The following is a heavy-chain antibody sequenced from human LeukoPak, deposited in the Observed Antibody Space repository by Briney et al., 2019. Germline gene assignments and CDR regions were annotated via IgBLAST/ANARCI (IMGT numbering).Heavy chain of an antibody. D-gene: IGHD6-6*01. CDR3: ARHLVSSSSSGFDY. V-gene: IGHV4-39*01. Sequence: SETLSLTCTVSSGSISSSSYYWGWIRQPPGKGLEWIGSIYYSGSTYYHPSLKSRVTISVDTSKNQFSLKLSSVTAADTAVYYCARHLVSSSSSGFDYWGQGTLVTVSS. CDR1: SGSISSSSYY. J-gene: IGHJ4*02. CDR2: IYYSGST.